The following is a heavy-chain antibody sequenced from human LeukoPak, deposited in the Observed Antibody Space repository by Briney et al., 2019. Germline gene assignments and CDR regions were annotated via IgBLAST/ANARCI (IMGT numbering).Heavy chain of an antibody. CDR3: AKGVKIFGVVITLDY. J-gene: IGHJ4*02. D-gene: IGHD3-3*01. V-gene: IGHV3-23*01. CDR2: ISGSGGST. Sequence: GGSLRLSCAASGFTFSSYAMSWVRQAPGKGLEWVSSISGSGGSTYYAASVKGRFTISRDNSKNTLYLQMNSLRAEDTAVYYCAKGVKIFGVVITLDYWGQGTLVTVSS. CDR1: GFTFSSYA.